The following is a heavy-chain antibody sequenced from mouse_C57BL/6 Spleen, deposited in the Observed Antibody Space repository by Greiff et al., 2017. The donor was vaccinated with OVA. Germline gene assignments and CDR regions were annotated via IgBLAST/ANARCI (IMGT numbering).Heavy chain of an antibody. CDR2: IDPSDSET. CDR1: GYTFTSYW. Sequence: VQLQQPGAELVRPGSSVKLSCKASGYTFTSYWMHWVKQRPIQGLEWIGNIDPSDSETHYNQKFKDKATLTVDKSSSTAYMQLSSLTSEYSAVYYCARRYYGSSYDAMDYWGQGTSVTVSS. D-gene: IGHD1-1*01. CDR3: ARRYYGSSYDAMDY. V-gene: IGHV1-52*01. J-gene: IGHJ4*01.